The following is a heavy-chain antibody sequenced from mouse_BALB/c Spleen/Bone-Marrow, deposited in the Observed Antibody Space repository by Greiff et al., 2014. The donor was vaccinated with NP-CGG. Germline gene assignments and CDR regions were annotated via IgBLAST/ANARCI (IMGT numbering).Heavy chain of an antibody. V-gene: IGHV14-3*02. CDR1: GFNIKDTY. CDR2: IDPANGNT. J-gene: IGHJ3*01. Sequence: LEESGAELVKPGASVKLSCTASGFNIKDTYMHWVKQRPEQGLEWIGRIDPANGNTKYDPKFQGKATITADTSSNTAYLQLSSLTSEDTAVYYCARSGNYGAWFAYWGQGTLVTVSA. D-gene: IGHD2-1*01. CDR3: ARSGNYGAWFAY.